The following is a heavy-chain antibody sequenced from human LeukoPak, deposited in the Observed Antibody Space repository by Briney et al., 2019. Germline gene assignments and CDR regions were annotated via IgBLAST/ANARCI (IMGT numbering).Heavy chain of an antibody. V-gene: IGHV1-46*01. J-gene: IGHJ3*02. CDR2: MNPSGGST. Sequence: GAPVKVSCKASGYTFTSYYMHWVRQAPGQGLEWMGIMNPSGGSTSYAQKFQGRVTMTRDTSTSTVYMELSSLRSEDTAVYYCARTLALGYCSSTSCYLDGAFDIWGQGTMVTVSS. CDR3: ARTLALGYCSSTSCYLDGAFDI. CDR1: GYTFTSYY. D-gene: IGHD2-2*01.